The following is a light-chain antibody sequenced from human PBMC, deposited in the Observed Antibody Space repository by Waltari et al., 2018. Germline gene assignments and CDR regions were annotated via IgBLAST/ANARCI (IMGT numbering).Light chain of an antibody. CDR3: QHYVRLPAT. J-gene: IGKJ1*01. CDR1: QSVGRS. CDR2: GAS. Sequence: EIVLTQSPGTLSLSPGERATLSCRASQSVGRSLAWYQQKPGQAPRLLIYGASSRATGVPDMFSGSGSGTDFSLTISGLEPEDFAVYYCQHYVRLPATFGQGTKVEI. V-gene: IGKV3-20*01.